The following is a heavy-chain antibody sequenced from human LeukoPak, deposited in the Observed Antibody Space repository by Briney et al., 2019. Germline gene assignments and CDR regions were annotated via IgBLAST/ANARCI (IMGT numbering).Heavy chain of an antibody. CDR2: IKQDGSEK. V-gene: IGHV3-7*01. D-gene: IGHD5-18*01. Sequence: GGSLRLSCAASGFTFSNYGIHWVRQAPGKGLEWVANIKQDGSEKNYVDSVKGRFTISRDNVKNSLYLQMNSLRGEDTAVYYCARGGYTYDIWGQGTLVTVSS. J-gene: IGHJ4*02. CDR1: GFTFSNYG. CDR3: ARGGYTYDI.